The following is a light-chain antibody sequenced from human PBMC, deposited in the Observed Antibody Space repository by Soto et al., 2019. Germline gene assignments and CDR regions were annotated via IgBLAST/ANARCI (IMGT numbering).Light chain of an antibody. V-gene: IGKV3-15*01. CDR1: QSVSSN. CDR2: GAS. Sequence: EFVVTQSPATLSVSPGERATLSCRASQSVSSNLAWYQQKPGQAPRLLIYGASTRATGIPARFSGSGSGTEFTLTISSLQSEDFAVYYCQQRSNWPPITFGQGTRLEIK. J-gene: IGKJ5*01. CDR3: QQRSNWPPIT.